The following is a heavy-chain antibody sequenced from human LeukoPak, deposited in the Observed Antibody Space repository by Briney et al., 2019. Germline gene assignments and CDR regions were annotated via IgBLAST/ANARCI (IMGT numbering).Heavy chain of an antibody. D-gene: IGHD2-21*01. CDR3: ARAGRGVWNYFYTMDV. CDR1: GFTFSNYS. Sequence: GGSLRLSCAASGFTFSNYSMNWVRQAPGKGLEWVSSVTKNSNYIYYADPVKGRFIISRDDAKNPLYLQMHSLRAEDTAVYYCARAGRGVWNYFYTMDVWGQGTTVTVSS. CDR2: VTKNSNYI. V-gene: IGHV3-21*01. J-gene: IGHJ6*02.